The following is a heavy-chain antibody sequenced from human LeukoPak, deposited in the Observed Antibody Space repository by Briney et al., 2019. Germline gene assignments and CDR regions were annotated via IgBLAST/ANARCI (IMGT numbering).Heavy chain of an antibody. CDR2: INHNGNVN. CDR3: ARGGGLDV. V-gene: IGHV3-7*03. D-gene: IGHD3-16*01. J-gene: IGHJ6*02. CDR1: GFTFSSYW. Sequence: GGSLRLSCAASGFTFSSYWMTWARQAPGKGLEWVASINHNGNVNYYVDSVKGRFTISRDNAKNSLYLQMSNLRAEDTAVYFCARGGGLDVWGQGATVTVSS.